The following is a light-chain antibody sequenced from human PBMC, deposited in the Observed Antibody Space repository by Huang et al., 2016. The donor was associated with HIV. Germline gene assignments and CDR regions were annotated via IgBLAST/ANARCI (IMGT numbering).Light chain of an antibody. J-gene: IGKJ4*01. CDR2: AAS. CDR1: QGISDS. Sequence: DIQMTQSPSSLSASVGDRVTITCRASQGISDSLAWYQRKSGRPPKLLLYAASTLESGVPSRFSGSGSGTDHTLTISSLQPEDLATYYCQQYFDTILTFGGGTKVEIK. CDR3: QQYFDTILT. V-gene: IGKV1-NL1*01.